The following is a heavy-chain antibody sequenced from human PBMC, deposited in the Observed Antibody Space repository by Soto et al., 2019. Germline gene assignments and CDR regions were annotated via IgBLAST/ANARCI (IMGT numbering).Heavy chain of an antibody. J-gene: IGHJ4*02. D-gene: IGHD2-2*02. CDR1: GFTLSSYV. CDR2: ITDSGGST. CDR3: AKDGGVVPAAIFDY. V-gene: IGHV3-23*01. Sequence: PGGSLRLSCAASGFTLSSYVMSWVRQAPGKGLEWVSSITDSGGSTYYADSVKGRFTISRDNSKNTLYLQMNSLRAEDTAVYYCAKDGGVVPAAIFDYWGQGTLVTVSS.